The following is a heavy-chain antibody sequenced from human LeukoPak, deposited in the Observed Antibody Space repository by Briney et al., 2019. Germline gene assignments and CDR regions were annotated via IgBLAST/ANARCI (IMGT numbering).Heavy chain of an antibody. V-gene: IGHV3-23*01. CDR2: ISGSGGTT. CDR3: AKRSIVGGTTPTPFDY. J-gene: IGHJ4*02. CDR1: GFTFSNYA. Sequence: PGGSLRLSCAASGFTFSNYAMNWVRQAPGKGLEWVSVISGSGGTTYYADSVRGRFTISRDNSKNMLYLQMNSLRAEDTAIYYCAKRSIVGGTTPTPFDYWGQGALVTVSS. D-gene: IGHD1-26*01.